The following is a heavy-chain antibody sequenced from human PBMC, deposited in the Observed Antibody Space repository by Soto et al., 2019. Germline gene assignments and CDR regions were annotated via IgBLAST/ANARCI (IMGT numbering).Heavy chain of an antibody. CDR2: IFSNNER. J-gene: IGHJ6*02. V-gene: IGHV2-26*03. D-gene: IGHD2-21*02. Sequence: QVTLKESGPVLVKATETLTLTCSISGFSLTTGRSGVSWIRQPPGKALECLAHIFSNNERSYSTSLQNRLSISADTSKRQVVLTMTNVCPVDAGTYFCALLVSDSSAYYYGLDVWCQGASVTVS. CDR1: GFSLTTGRSG. CDR3: ALLVSDSSAYYYGLDV.